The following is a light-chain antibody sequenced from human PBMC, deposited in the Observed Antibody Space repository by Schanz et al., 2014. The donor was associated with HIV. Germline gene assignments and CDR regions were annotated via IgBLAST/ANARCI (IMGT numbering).Light chain of an antibody. V-gene: IGLV2-14*01. CDR1: SSDVGSDNY. CDR2: DVS. Sequence: QSALTQPASVSGSPGQSITISCTGVSSDVGSDNYVSWYQQNPGRTPKLIIYDVSNRPSGISNRFSGSKSGNTASLTISGLQAEDEADYYCSSYTTTSTYVFGAGTKLTVL. J-gene: IGLJ1*01. CDR3: SSYTTTSTYV.